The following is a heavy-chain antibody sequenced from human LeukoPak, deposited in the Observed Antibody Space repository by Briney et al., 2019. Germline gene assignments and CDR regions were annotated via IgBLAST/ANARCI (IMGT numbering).Heavy chain of an antibody. D-gene: IGHD4-17*01. CDR2: IYYSGST. CDR1: GGSISSYY. CDR3: ARDRVHTVTTNVSYYYYYYGMDV. Sequence: SETLSLTCTVSGGSISSYYWSWIRQPPGKGLEWIGYIYYSGSTNYNPSLKSRVTISVDTSKNQFSLKLSSVTAADTAVYYCARDRVHTVTTNVSYYYYYYGMDVWGQGTTVTVSS. J-gene: IGHJ6*02. V-gene: IGHV4-59*01.